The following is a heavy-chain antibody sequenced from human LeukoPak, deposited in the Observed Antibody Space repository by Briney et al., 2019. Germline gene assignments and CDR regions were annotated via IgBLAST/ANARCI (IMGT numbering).Heavy chain of an antibody. CDR2: TWSVGTNK. J-gene: IGHJ4*02. V-gene: IGHV3-33*01. CDR3: ARGRDGYNWIDY. D-gene: IGHD5-24*01. Sequence: PGRSLRLSCAASGFTFSSCGMHWVRQAPGKGLEWVAVTWSVGTNKYYADSVKGRFTISRDNSKNTLYLQMNSLRAEDTAVYYCARGRDGYNWIDYWGQGTLVTVSS. CDR1: GFTFSSCG.